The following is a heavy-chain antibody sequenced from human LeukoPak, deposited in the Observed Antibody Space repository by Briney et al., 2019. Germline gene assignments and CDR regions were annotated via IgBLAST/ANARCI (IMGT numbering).Heavy chain of an antibody. D-gene: IGHD6-13*01. Sequence: GASVKVSCKASGYTFTDYYIHWVRQAPGQGLEWVGLIKPDSGGTTYPQKFQGRVTMTRDTSISTTYMELSRLTSDDTAVYYCARDSQQQLVLYYFDYWGQGTLVTVSS. CDR3: ARDSQQQLVLYYFDY. J-gene: IGHJ4*02. CDR2: IKPDSGGT. V-gene: IGHV1-2*02. CDR1: GYTFTDYY.